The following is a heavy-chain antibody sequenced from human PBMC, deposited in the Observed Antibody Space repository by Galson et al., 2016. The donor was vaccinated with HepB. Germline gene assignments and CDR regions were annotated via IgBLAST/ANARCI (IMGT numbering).Heavy chain of an antibody. CDR1: GFNFSRYV. CDR2: IIGGGATT. Sequence: SLRLSCAASGFNFSRYVMAWVRQSPGKGLEWVSGIIGGGATTFYADSLEGRFTISRDNSRNTLDLQINSLRAEDTAVYYCARSYYHDLGTYYMDPHWGQGALVTVSS. V-gene: IGHV3-23*01. J-gene: IGHJ4*02. CDR3: ARSYYHDLGTYYMDPH. D-gene: IGHD3-10*01.